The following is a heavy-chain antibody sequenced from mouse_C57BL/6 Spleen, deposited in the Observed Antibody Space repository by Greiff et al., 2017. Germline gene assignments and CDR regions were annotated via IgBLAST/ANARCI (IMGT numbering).Heavy chain of an antibody. Sequence: QVQLQQPGAELVRPGSSVKLSCKASGYTFTSYWMHWVKQRPIQGLEWIGNIDPSDSETHYNQKFKDKATLTVDKSSSTAYMQLSSLTSEDSAVYYCARRGRRWYFDVWGTGTTVTVSS. CDR3: ARRGRRWYFDV. J-gene: IGHJ1*03. V-gene: IGHV1-52*01. CDR1: GYTFTSYW. CDR2: IDPSDSET.